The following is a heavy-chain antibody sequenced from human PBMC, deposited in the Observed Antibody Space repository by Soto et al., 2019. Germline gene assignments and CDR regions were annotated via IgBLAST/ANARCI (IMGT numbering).Heavy chain of an antibody. D-gene: IGHD1-7*01. CDR1: GDTFSSFA. Sequence: QVQLVQSGAEVKKPGSSVKVSCKASGDTFSSFAISWVRQAPGQGLEWMGGIIPIFRTPNYAQKFQGRVTNTADEPTTTAYMELSSLRSEDTAVYYCARDKDREELGGNYYYALDVWGQGTTVIVSS. V-gene: IGHV1-69*12. CDR3: ARDKDREELGGNYYYALDV. J-gene: IGHJ6*02. CDR2: IIPIFRTP.